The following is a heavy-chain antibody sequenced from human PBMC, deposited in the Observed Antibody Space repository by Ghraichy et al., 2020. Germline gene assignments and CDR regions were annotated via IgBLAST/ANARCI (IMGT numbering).Heavy chain of an antibody. V-gene: IGHV3-23*01. Sequence: GGSLRLSCAASGFTFNNYAISWVRQAPGKGLEWVSTISGSGSGTYYADSVKGRFTISRDSSKNTLYLQMNSLRAEDTAVYYCAKDSSGWCIDFWGQGTLVTVSS. D-gene: IGHD6-19*01. CDR3: AKDSSGWCIDF. CDR2: ISGSGSGT. J-gene: IGHJ4*02. CDR1: GFTFNNYA.